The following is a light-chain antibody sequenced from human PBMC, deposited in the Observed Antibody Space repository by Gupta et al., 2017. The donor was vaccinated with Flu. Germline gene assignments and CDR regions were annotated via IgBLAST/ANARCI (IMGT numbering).Light chain of an antibody. CDR1: QSLLDIDDGNIY. V-gene: IGKV2-40*01. CDR2: TLS. CDR3: MQRLDFPYT. Sequence: CKSSQSLLDIDDGNIYVDWYLQKPGQSPQLLIFTLSNWASGVPERFSGSGSATDFTLNISRVEAEDVGIYHCMQRLDFPYTFGQGTKLEIK. J-gene: IGKJ2*01.